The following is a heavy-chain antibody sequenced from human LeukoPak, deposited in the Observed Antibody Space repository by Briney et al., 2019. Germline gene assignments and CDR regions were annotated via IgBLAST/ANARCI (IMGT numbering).Heavy chain of an antibody. D-gene: IGHD3-9*01. Sequence: SETLSLTCTVSGGSISSYYWSWIRQPPGKGLEWIGYIYYSGSTNYNPSLKSRVTISVDTSKNQFSLKLSSVTAADTAVYYCARVQLLTGYYFVTDYYYMDVWGKGTAVTISS. CDR3: ARVQLLTGYYFVTDYYYMDV. J-gene: IGHJ6*03. V-gene: IGHV4-59*01. CDR2: IYYSGST. CDR1: GGSISSYY.